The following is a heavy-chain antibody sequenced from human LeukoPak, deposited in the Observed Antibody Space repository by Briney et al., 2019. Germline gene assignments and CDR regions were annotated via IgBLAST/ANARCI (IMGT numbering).Heavy chain of an antibody. J-gene: IGHJ4*02. CDR2: VSGRGAET. Sequence: PGGSLRLSCAASGFTFRSYGMSWVRQVPGKGLEGVSGVSGRGAETYYADTVKGRFTISRDNSKNTLYLQMNSLRAEDTAVYYCAKTLYNSGWYYIDYWGQGILVTVSS. D-gene: IGHD6-19*01. V-gene: IGHV3-23*01. CDR3: AKTLYNSGWYYIDY. CDR1: GFTFRSYG.